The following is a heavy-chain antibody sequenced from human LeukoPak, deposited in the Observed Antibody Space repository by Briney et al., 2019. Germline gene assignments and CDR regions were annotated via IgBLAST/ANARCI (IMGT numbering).Heavy chain of an antibody. Sequence: GGSLRLSCAASGLTFGPYAMSWVRQAPGKGLEWVSAISGSGAYTYYADSVKGRFTISRDNSKNTLYLQMNSLRAEDTAVYYCAGSVYTSGWNYFDYWGQGTLVTVSS. V-gene: IGHV3-23*01. D-gene: IGHD6-19*01. CDR1: GLTFGPYA. CDR2: ISGSGAYT. J-gene: IGHJ4*02. CDR3: AGSVYTSGWNYFDY.